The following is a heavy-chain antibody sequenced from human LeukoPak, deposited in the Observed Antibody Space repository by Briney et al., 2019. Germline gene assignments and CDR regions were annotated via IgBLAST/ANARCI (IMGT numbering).Heavy chain of an antibody. CDR3: ARGVRGGYYLDY. V-gene: IGHV3-74*01. CDR1: GFTFSNYW. CDR2: INTDGSRI. Sequence: GGSLRLSCAASGFTFSNYWMHWVRQAPGKGLVWVSRINTDGSRITYADSVKGRFTISRDNARNTVYLQMNSLGAEDTAVYYCARGVRGGYYLDYWGQGSLVTVS. J-gene: IGHJ4*02. D-gene: IGHD3-16*01.